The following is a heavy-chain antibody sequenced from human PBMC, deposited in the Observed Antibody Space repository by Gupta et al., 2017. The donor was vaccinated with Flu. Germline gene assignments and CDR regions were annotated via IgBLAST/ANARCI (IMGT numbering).Heavy chain of an antibody. V-gene: IGHV3-48*03. CDR3: ARKYCSSTSCLIDY. D-gene: IGHD2-2*01. Sequence: EVQLVESGGGLVQPGGSLRLSCAASGFTFSSYEMNWVRQAPGKGLEWVSYISSSGSTIYYADAVKGRFTISRDNAKNSLYLQMNSLRAEDTAVYYCARKYCSSTSCLIDYGGQGTLVTVSS. CDR2: ISSSGSTI. J-gene: IGHJ4*02. CDR1: GFTFSSYE.